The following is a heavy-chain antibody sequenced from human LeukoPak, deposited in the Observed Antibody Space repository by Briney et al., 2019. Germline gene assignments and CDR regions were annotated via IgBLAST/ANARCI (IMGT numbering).Heavy chain of an antibody. CDR1: GFTFSTYN. CDR2: ITSGGTYT. J-gene: IGHJ4*02. D-gene: IGHD3-9*01. Sequence: GVSLRLSCAASGFTFSTYNMNWVRQAPGEGLEWVSSITSGGTYTYYADSVKGRLTTSRDNAKNSLSLQLSSLRAEDTAVYYCARGHYDILTASYKWTPDYWGQGILVTVSS. V-gene: IGHV3-21*06. CDR3: ARGHYDILTASYKWTPDY.